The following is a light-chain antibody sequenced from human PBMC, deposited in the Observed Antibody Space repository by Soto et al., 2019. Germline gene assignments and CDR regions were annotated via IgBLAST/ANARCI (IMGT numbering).Light chain of an antibody. J-gene: IGKJ1*01. Sequence: IPMTQSPSPLSGSVGDRVTITWRASQTISSWLAWYQQKPGKAPKLLSYKASTLKSGVPSRFSGSGAGTEFTLTSSSLQPDEFATYYCQHYKSYSEAVGQGTKVDIK. CDR1: QTISSW. CDR3: QHYKSYSEA. V-gene: IGKV1-5*03. CDR2: KAS.